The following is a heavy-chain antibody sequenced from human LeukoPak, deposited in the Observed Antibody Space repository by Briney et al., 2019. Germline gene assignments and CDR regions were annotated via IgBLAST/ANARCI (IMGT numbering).Heavy chain of an antibody. Sequence: PSETLALTCTVSGASISNNNYYWGWIRQPPGKGLQWIGSMYDSGSTYHNPSLKSRIIISVDTSKNQFSLKLSSVTAADTAVYYCASGKLGNYFDYWGQGTLVTVSS. D-gene: IGHD7-27*01. CDR3: ASGKLGNYFDY. CDR2: MYDSGST. J-gene: IGHJ4*02. V-gene: IGHV4-39*07. CDR1: GASISNNNYY.